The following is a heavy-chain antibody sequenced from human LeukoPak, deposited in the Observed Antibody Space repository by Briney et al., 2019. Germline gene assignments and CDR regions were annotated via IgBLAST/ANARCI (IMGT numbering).Heavy chain of an antibody. J-gene: IGHJ3*02. CDR2: ISGSGGST. D-gene: IGHD3-3*01. V-gene: IGHV3-23*01. Sequence: PGGSLRLSCAASGSTFSSYAMSWVRQAPGKGLEWVSAISGSGGSTYYADSVKGRFTISRDNSKNTLYLQMNSLRAEDTAVYYCVRDFGVVISHGAFDIWGQGTMVTVSS. CDR1: GSTFSSYA. CDR3: VRDFGVVISHGAFDI.